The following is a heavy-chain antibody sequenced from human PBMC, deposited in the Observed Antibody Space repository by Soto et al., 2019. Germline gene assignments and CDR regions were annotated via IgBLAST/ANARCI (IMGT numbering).Heavy chain of an antibody. CDR2: VFHSETT. Sequence: PSETLSLTCAVSGASISSGGYSWSWIRQPPGRGLEWIGYVFHSETTYYNPSLKSRVTMSVDSSKNQFSLKLTSATAADTAVYYCARGGQQFLDYWGQGTLVTVSS. CDR3: ARGGQQFLDY. D-gene: IGHD4-4*01. CDR1: GASISSGGYS. V-gene: IGHV4-30-2*01. J-gene: IGHJ4*02.